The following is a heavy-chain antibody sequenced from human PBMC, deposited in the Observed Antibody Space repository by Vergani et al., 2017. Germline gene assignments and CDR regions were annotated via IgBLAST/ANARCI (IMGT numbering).Heavy chain of an antibody. CDR2: ISYDGSNK. J-gene: IGHJ5*02. CDR3: ARDLATAGMRNWFDP. V-gene: IGHV3-30-3*01. D-gene: IGHD6-13*01. Sequence: QVQLVESGGGVVQPGRSLRLSCAASGFTFSSYAMHWVRQAPGKGLEWVAVISYDGSNKYYADSVKGRFTISRDNSKNTLYLQMNSLRAEDTAVYYCARDLATAGMRNWFDPWGQGTLVTVSS. CDR1: GFTFSSYA.